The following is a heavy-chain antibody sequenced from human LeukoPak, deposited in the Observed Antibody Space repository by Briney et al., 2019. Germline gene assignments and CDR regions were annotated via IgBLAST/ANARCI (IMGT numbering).Heavy chain of an antibody. D-gene: IGHD6-19*01. Sequence: GGFLRLSCAASGFTVSTYPRSWVRQAPGKGLEWVSGINCSGGRTYYADSRRGRFTISRDNSKNSLYLQMNRLRAEDTAVYYCAKDPGGYTGGWSIFDYWGQGSLVTVSS. CDR2: INCSGGRT. J-gene: IGHJ4*02. CDR3: AKDPGGYTGGWSIFDY. CDR1: GFTVSTYP. V-gene: IGHV3-23*01.